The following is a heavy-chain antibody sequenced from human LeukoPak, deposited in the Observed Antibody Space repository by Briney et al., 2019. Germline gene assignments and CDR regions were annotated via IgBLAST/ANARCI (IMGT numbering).Heavy chain of an antibody. Sequence: GASVKVSCKASGYTFTGYYMHWVRQAPGQGLEWMGWINPNSGGTNYAQKFQGRVTMTKDTSISTAYMELSRLRSDDTAVYYCARAKGQQLVGYYFDYWGQGTLVTVSS. D-gene: IGHD6-6*01. V-gene: IGHV1-2*02. CDR3: ARAKGQQLVGYYFDY. CDR1: GYTFTGYY. CDR2: INPNSGGT. J-gene: IGHJ4*02.